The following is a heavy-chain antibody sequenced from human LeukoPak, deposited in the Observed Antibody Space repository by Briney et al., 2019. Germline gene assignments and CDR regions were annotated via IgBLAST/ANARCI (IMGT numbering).Heavy chain of an antibody. Sequence: GGSLRLSCSASGFTFSSYAMHWVRQAPGKGLEYVPAISSNGGSTYYADSVKGRFTISRDNSKNTLYLQMSSLRAEDTAVYYCVKDRGEQQLVEYGMDVWGQGTTVTVSS. CDR1: GFTFSSYA. CDR2: ISSNGGST. CDR3: VKDRGEQQLVEYGMDV. J-gene: IGHJ6*02. V-gene: IGHV3-64D*06. D-gene: IGHD6-13*01.